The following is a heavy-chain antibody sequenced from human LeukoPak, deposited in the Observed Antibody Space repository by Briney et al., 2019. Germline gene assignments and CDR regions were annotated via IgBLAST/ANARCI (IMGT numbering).Heavy chain of an antibody. CDR1: GFTFSRYS. CDR3: ARDHHRRLYDSQARDTFDI. CDR2: ISSSSSTI. J-gene: IGHJ3*02. D-gene: IGHD3-22*01. Sequence: GRSLRLSCEASGFTFSRYSMSWVRQAAGKGLELVSYISSSSSTIYYADSVKGRFTISRDNAKNSLYLQMNSLRAEDTAVYYCARDHHRRLYDSQARDTFDIWGQGTMVTVSS. V-gene: IGHV3-48*01.